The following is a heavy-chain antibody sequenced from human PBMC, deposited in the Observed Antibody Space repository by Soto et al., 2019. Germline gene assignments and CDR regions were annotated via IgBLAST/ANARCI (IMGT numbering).Heavy chain of an antibody. CDR1: GFTFGGYS. CDR3: ARGFRNGFNV. V-gene: IGHV3-21*01. CDR2: ISGPSIYI. Sequence: EVQLVESGGGLVKSGGSLRLSCVASGFTFGGYSINWVRQAPGKGLEWVSYISGPSIYIYYADSVKGRFTISRDNAKSAVYLQMNSLRAEDTAVYYCARGFRNGFNVWGQGTTVSVSS. J-gene: IGHJ6*02. D-gene: IGHD2-8*01.